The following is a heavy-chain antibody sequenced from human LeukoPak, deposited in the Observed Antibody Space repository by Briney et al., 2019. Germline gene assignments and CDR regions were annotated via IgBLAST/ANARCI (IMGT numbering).Heavy chain of an antibody. CDR1: GFTFTTYW. CDR2: IQQDGTEK. D-gene: IGHD3-22*01. V-gene: IGHV3-7*01. CDR3: ARVSYYDSSGMDV. J-gene: IGHJ6*03. Sequence: PGGSLRLSCAASGFTFTTYWMSWVRQAPGKGLEWVANIQQDGTEKYYVDSVKGRFTISRDNAKNSLYLQMNSLRAEDTAVYYCARVSYYDSSGMDVRGKGTTVTVSS.